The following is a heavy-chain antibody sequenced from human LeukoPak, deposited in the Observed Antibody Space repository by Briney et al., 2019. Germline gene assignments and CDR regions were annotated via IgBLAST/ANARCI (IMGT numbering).Heavy chain of an antibody. J-gene: IGHJ6*02. CDR3: ATQSVKNYYYYYGMDV. CDR1: GYTLTELS. V-gene: IGHV1-24*01. CDR2: FDPEDGET. Sequence: ASVKVSCKVSGYTLTELSMHWVRQAPGKGLEWMGGFDPEDGETIYAQKFQGRVTMTEDTSTGTAYMELSSLRSEDTAVYYCATQSVKNYYYYYGMDVWGQGTTVTVSS. D-gene: IGHD4-23*01.